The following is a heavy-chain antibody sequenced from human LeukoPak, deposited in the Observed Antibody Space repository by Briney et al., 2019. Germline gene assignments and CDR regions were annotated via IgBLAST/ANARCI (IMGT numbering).Heavy chain of an antibody. J-gene: IGHJ3*02. D-gene: IGHD6-13*01. Sequence: SETLSLTCAVSGGSISSGGYSWSWIRQPPGKGLEWIGSIYYSGSTYYNPSLKSRVTISVDTSKNQFSLKLSSVTAADTAVYYCAKAAAATEDAFDIWGQGTMVTVSS. V-gene: IGHV4-39*07. CDR2: IYYSGST. CDR3: AKAAAATEDAFDI. CDR1: GGSISSGGYS.